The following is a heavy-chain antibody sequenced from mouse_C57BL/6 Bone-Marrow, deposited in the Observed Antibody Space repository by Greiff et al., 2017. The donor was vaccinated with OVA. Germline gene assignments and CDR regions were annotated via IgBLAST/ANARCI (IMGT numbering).Heavy chain of an antibody. CDR1: GYTFTNYW. D-gene: IGHD1-3*01. V-gene: IGHV1-63*01. CDR3: AREESNWYFDV. Sequence: VKLMESGAELVRPGTSVKMSCKASGYTFTNYWIGWAKQRPGHGLEWIGDIYPGGGYTNYNEKFKGKATLTADKSSSTAYMQFSSLTSEDSAIYYCAREESNWYFDVWGTGTTVTVSS. CDR2: IYPGGGYT. J-gene: IGHJ1*03.